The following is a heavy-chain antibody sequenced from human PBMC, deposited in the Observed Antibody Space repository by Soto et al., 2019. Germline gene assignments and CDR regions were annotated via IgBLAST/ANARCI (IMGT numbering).Heavy chain of an antibody. Sequence: SVKVSCKASGGTFSSYAISLVRQAPGQGLEWMGGIIPIFGTANYAQKFQGRVTITADESTSTAYMELSSLRSEDTAVYYCASTNRNWYFDLWGRGTLVTVSS. CDR1: GGTFSSYA. D-gene: IGHD2-8*01. CDR2: IIPIFGTA. J-gene: IGHJ2*01. V-gene: IGHV1-69*13. CDR3: ASTNRNWYFDL.